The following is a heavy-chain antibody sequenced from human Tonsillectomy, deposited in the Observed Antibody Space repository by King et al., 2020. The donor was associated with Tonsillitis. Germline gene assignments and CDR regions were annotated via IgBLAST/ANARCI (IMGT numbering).Heavy chain of an antibody. V-gene: IGHV4-39*01. Sequence: QLQESGPGLVKPSETLSLTCTVSGGSIISNSYNWGWVRQPPGKGLEWIGTIYYSGRTYYNPSLKSRVTLSVDTSTKQFSLNLSSVTAADTAVYYCARQPTGFPNWFDPWGQGTLVTVSS. J-gene: IGHJ5*02. D-gene: IGHD1-1*01. CDR1: GGSIISNSYN. CDR3: ARQPTGFPNWFDP. CDR2: IYYSGRT.